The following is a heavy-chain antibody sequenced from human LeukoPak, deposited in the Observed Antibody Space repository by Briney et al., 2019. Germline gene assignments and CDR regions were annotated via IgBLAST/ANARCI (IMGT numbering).Heavy chain of an antibody. D-gene: IGHD3-3*01. V-gene: IGHV3-66*02. CDR3: ARGLLSNWFDP. CDR1: GFTVSSNY. J-gene: IGHJ5*02. Sequence: PGGSLRLSCAASGFTVSSNYMSWVRQAPGKGLEWVSVIYSGGSTYYADSVKGRFTISRDNSKNTLYLQMNSLRAEDTAVYYCARGLLSNWFDPWGQGTLVTLSS. CDR2: IYSGGST.